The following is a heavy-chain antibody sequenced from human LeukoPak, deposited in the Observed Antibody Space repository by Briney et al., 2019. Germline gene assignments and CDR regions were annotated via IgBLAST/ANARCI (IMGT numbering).Heavy chain of an antibody. D-gene: IGHD2-2*02. CDR2: ISSSSSTI. CDR1: GFTFSSYS. CDR3: ARDNTYMFDY. V-gene: IGHV3-48*04. Sequence: GGSLRLSCAASGFTFSSYSMNWVRQAPGKGLEWVSYISSSSSTIYYADSVKGRFTISRDNAKNSLYPQMNSLRAEDTAVYYCARDNTYMFDYWGQGTQVTVSS. J-gene: IGHJ4*02.